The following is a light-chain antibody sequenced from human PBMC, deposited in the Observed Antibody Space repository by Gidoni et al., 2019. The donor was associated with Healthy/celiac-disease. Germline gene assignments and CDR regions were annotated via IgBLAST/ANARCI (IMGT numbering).Light chain of an antibody. CDR3: QQSYSTLLLT. CDR2: AAS. J-gene: IGKJ4*01. V-gene: IGKV1-39*01. Sequence: DIQMTQTPSSLSASVGDRVTITCRASQSISSYLNLYQQKPGKAPKLLIYAASSLQSGVPSRFSGSGYGTDFTLTISSLQPEDFATYYCQQSYSTLLLTFGGGTKVEIK. CDR1: QSISSY.